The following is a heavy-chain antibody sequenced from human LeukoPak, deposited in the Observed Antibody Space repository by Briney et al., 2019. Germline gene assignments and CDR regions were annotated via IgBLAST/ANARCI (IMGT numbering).Heavy chain of an antibody. CDR3: ASLLSDYYDSSGYYEDYFDY. V-gene: IGHV1-69*04. CDR2: IIPILGIA. CDR1: GGTFSSYA. D-gene: IGHD3-22*01. Sequence: ASVKVSCKASGGTFSSYAIIWVRQALGQGLEWMGRIIPILGIANYAQKFQGRVTITADKSTSTAYMELSSLRSEDTAAYYCASLLSDYYDSSGYYEDYFDYWGQGTLVTVSS. J-gene: IGHJ4*02.